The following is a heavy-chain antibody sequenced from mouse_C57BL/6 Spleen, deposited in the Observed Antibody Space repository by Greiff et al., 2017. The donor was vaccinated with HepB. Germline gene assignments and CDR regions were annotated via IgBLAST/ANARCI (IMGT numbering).Heavy chain of an antibody. CDR1: GFTFSDYY. J-gene: IGHJ3*01. CDR2: ISNGGGST. Sequence: EVQLVESGGGLVQPGGSLKLSCAASGFTFSDYYMYWVRQTPEKRLEWVAYISNGGGSTYYPDTVKGRFTISRDNAKNTLYLQMSRLKSEDTAMYYCARLDDYDEEAWFAYWGQGTLVTVSA. V-gene: IGHV5-12*01. CDR3: ARLDDYDEEAWFAY. D-gene: IGHD2-4*01.